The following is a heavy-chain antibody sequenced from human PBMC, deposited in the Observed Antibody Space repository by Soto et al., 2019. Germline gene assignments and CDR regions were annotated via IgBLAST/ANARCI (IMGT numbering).Heavy chain of an antibody. J-gene: IGHJ4*02. CDR1: GFTFSSYA. Sequence: EVQLLESGGGLVQPGGSLRLSCAASGFTFSSYAMSWVRQAPGKGLEWVSAISGSGGSTYYADSVRGRFTISRDNSKNTLYLQMNSLRTEDTAVYYCAKANGYVLALDYWGQGTLVTVSS. V-gene: IGHV3-23*01. CDR3: AKANGYVLALDY. D-gene: IGHD3-22*01. CDR2: ISGSGGST.